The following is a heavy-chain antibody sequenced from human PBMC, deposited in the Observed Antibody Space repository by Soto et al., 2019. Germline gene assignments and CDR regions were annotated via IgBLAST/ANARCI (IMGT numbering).Heavy chain of an antibody. Sequence: QVQLQGSGPGLVKPSQTLSLTCSVSGASISSNDYYWSRRRQPPEKRLEWIGSIYNRGNTYYNPSLKSRLTMSEDKSKNQFSLRLRSVTATDTAVYYCARARGVVGNYYGMDVWGQGTTVTVSS. CDR3: ARARGVVGNYYGMDV. J-gene: IGHJ6*02. CDR2: IYNRGNT. CDR1: GASISSNDYY. D-gene: IGHD3-10*01. V-gene: IGHV4-30-4*01.